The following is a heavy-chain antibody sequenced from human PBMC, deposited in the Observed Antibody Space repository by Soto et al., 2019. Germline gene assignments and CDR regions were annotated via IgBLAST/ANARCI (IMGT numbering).Heavy chain of an antibody. CDR2: MNPNSGNT. CDR1: GYTFTSYD. Sequence: QVQLVQSGAEVKKPGASVKVSCKASGYTFTSYDINWVRQATGQGLEWMGWMNPNSGNTGYAQKFQGRVTMTRNTSISTAYMELGSLRSEDTAVYYCARVGGPGDYVGDWFDPSGQGTLVTASS. CDR3: ARVGGPGDYVGDWFDP. D-gene: IGHD4-17*01. V-gene: IGHV1-8*01. J-gene: IGHJ5*02.